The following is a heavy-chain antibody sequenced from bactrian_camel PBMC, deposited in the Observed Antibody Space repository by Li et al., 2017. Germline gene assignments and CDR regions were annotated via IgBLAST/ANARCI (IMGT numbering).Heavy chain of an antibody. Sequence: HVQLVESGGGSVETGGSLRLTCVSSGYSYGSICLGWFRQAPGREREVVACTNRGQIHYADSVKGRFSISLDTAKNTVYLQMNNLKPEDTAMYYCAASRSPLWGQHGLDDFFNGPNNYYGQGTQVTVS. J-gene: IGHJ4*01. CDR3: AASRSPLWGQHGLDDFFNGPNNY. CDR2: TNRGQI. CDR1: GYSYGSIC. D-gene: IGHD1*01. V-gene: IGHV3S53*01.